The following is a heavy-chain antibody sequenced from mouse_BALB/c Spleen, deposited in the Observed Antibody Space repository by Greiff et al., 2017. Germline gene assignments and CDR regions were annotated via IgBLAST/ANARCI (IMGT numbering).Heavy chain of an antibody. CDR3: ARYGYYMDYAMDY. D-gene: IGHD2-3*01. CDR2: IDPSDSET. J-gene: IGHJ4*01. Sequence: QVQLQQPGAELVKPGAPVKLSCKASGYTFTSYWMNWVKQRPGRGLEWIGRIDPSDSETHYNQKFKDKATLTVDKSSSTAYIQLSSLTSEDSAVYYCARYGYYMDYAMDYWGQGTSVTVSS. V-gene: IGHV1-69*02. CDR1: GYTFTSYW.